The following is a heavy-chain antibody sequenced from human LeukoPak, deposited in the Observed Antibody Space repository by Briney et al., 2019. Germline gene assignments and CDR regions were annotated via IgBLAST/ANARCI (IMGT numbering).Heavy chain of an antibody. J-gene: IGHJ3*01. Sequence: PGGSLKLSCAASGFTFSGSAMHWVRQASGKGLEWVGRIRSKANSYATAYAASVKGRFTISRDDSKNTAYLEMNSLKTEDTAVYYCTRGALDYRDAYDFWGQGTMVTVSS. CDR3: TRGALDYRDAYDF. D-gene: IGHD3/OR15-3a*01. CDR2: IRSKANSYAT. CDR1: GFTFSGSA. V-gene: IGHV3-73*01.